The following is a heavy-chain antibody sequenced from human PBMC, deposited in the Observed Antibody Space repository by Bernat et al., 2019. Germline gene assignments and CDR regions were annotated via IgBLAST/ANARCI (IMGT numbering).Heavy chain of an antibody. CDR2: IYSGGST. D-gene: IGHD3-10*01. V-gene: IGHV3-66*01. Sequence: EVQLVESGGGLVQPGGSLRLSCAASGFTVSSNYMSWVRQAPGKGLEWVSVIYSGGSTYYADSVKGRFTISRDNFKNTLYLQMNSLRPEDTAVYYCATDLGGFISGKRYWGQGTLVTVSS. J-gene: IGHJ4*02. CDR1: GFTVSSNY. CDR3: ATDLGGFISGKRY.